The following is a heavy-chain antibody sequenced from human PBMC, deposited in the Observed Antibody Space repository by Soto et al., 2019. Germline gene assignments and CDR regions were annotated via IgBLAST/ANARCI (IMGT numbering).Heavy chain of an antibody. CDR3: AKSGIFDSSGYHHPQFGS. J-gene: IGHJ4*02. D-gene: IGHD3-22*01. CDR2: INWKSDI. V-gene: IGHV3-9*01. CDR1: GFTFDDNA. Sequence: PGGSLRLSCAVSGFTFDDNAMHWVRQAPEKGLEWVSGINWKSDIGYADSVKGRFTISRDNAENSLYLQMNSLRAEDTAVYYCAKSGIFDSSGYHHPQFGSWGQGALVTVSS.